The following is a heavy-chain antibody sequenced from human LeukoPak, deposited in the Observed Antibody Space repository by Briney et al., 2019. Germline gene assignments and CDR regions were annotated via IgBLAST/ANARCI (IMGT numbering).Heavy chain of an antibody. Sequence: SGGSLRLSCAASGFTFSNYAMSWVRQAPGKGLEWVSVISGGGGNTYYADFVKGRFTISRDNSKSTLYLQMNSLRAEDTAVYYCAKDTCSGGSCYGQAFDYWGQGTLVTVSS. CDR3: AKDTCSGGSCYGQAFDY. CDR2: ISGGGGNT. J-gene: IGHJ4*02. V-gene: IGHV3-23*01. CDR1: GFTFSNYA. D-gene: IGHD2-15*01.